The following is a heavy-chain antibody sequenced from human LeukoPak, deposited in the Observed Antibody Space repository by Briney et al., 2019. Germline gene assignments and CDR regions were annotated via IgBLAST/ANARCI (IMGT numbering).Heavy chain of an antibody. CDR3: ARESSGYYFDY. D-gene: IGHD6-25*01. Sequence: GGSLRLSCVASGFTVSSNYMSWVRQAPGKGPECVSVIYPGGTTYYADSVTGRFTISRDDSKNTLYLQMHSLRAEDTAEYYCARESSGYYFDYWGQGTLVTVSS. J-gene: IGHJ4*02. CDR2: IYPGGTT. V-gene: IGHV3-53*01. CDR1: GFTVSSNY.